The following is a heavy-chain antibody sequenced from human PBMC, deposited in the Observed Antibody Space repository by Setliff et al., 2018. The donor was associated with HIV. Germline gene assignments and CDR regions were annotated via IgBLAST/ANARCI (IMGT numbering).Heavy chain of an antibody. D-gene: IGHD4-4*01. CDR2: ISYSGTT. CDR3: TRGGSMTTLTT. J-gene: IGHJ4*02. CDR1: GAFSSISSYH. Sequence: NLSETLSLTCTVSGAFSSISSYHWGWIRQSPGKGLEWIGQISYSGTTNYNPSLKSRVSISVDTSKNQFSLRLSSVTAADTAVYYCTRGGSMTTLTTWGQGTLVTVSS. V-gene: IGHV4-59*01.